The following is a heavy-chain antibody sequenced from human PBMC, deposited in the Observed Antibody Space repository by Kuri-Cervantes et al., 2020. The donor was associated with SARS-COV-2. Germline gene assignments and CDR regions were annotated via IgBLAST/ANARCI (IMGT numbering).Heavy chain of an antibody. V-gene: IGHV3-48*01. CDR2: ISSSSSTI. CDR3: ARGGSDYYYYYGMDV. J-gene: IGHJ6*02. CDR1: GFTFSSYS. D-gene: IGHD1-26*01. Sequence: ETLSLTCAASGFTFSSYSMNWVRQAPGKGLEWVSYISSSSSTIYYADSVKGRFTISRDNAKNSLYLQMNSLRAEDTAAYYCARGGSDYYYYYGMDVWGQGTTVTVSS.